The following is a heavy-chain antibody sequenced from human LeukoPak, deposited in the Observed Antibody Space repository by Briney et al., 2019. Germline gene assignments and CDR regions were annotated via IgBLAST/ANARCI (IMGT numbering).Heavy chain of an antibody. V-gene: IGHV3-7*03. CDR2: INSDGSEG. J-gene: IGHJ3*01. Sequence: QPGGSLRLYCAVSGFTFSGFWMSWSRQAPGKGLEWVASINSDGSEGYYADVVKGRFTISRDNAKNSLYLQINSLRAEDTAVYYCARSSYSSSSSVWGQGTMVTVSS. CDR1: GFTFSGFW. D-gene: IGHD6-6*01. CDR3: ARSSYSSSSSV.